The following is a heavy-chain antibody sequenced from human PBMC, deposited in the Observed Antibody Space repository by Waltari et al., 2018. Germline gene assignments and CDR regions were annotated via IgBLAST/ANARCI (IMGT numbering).Heavy chain of an antibody. CDR2: VDPEDGET. V-gene: IGHV1-24*01. Sequence: QVQLVQAWAEVTKPGASVKVSCKVSGYTLPELSMHRVRQASGKGLEWMGGVDPEDGETIYAQKFQGRVTMTEDTSTDTAYMELSSLRSEDTAVYYCVTEDIAAAGTFYYFDYWGQGTLVTVSS. D-gene: IGHD6-13*01. J-gene: IGHJ4*02. CDR1: GYTLPELS. CDR3: VTEDIAAAGTFYYFDY.